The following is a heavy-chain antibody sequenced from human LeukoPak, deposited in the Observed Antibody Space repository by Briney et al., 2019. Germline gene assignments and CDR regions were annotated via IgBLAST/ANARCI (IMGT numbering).Heavy chain of an antibody. Sequence: SETLSLTCTVSGGSISNYYWTWIRQPPGKGLEWIGYFYYSGSTNYNPSLKSRVTISLDTSKNRFSLKLSSVTAADTAVYYCARVTSLTSYNSSLSTYFDYWGQGTLVTVSS. V-gene: IGHV4-59*01. D-gene: IGHD6-13*01. CDR2: FYYSGST. CDR1: GGSISNYY. CDR3: ARVTSLTSYNSSLSTYFDY. J-gene: IGHJ4*02.